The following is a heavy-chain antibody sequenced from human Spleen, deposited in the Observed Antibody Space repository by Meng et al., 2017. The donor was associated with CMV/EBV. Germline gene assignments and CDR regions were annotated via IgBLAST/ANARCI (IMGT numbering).Heavy chain of an antibody. D-gene: IGHD3-3*01. CDR3: ARAQAPYEFWSGWNY. CDR1: GGSISVYY. CDR2: IYNGGNT. Sequence: GSLRLSCTVSGGSISVYYWTWIRQSPGKGLEWIGYIYNGGNTNYNPSLKSRVTMSVDTSKNQFSLNLTSVTAADTAVYYCARAQAPYEFWSGWNYWGQGTLVTVSS. J-gene: IGHJ4*02. V-gene: IGHV4-59*01.